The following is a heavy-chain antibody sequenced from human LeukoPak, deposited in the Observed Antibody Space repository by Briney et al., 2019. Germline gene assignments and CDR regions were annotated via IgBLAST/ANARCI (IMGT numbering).Heavy chain of an antibody. CDR2: IYYSGST. CDR1: GDSISSYY. J-gene: IGHJ6*03. D-gene: IGHD3-16*01. Sequence: PSESLSLTRTVSGDSISSYYSSCMPDPPGKGRECIGYIYYSGSTNYNPSLKSRVTISVDTSKNQFSLKLGSVTAADTAVYYCAGGGYYYYYYMDVWGKGTTVTVSS. CDR3: AGGGYYYYYYMDV. V-gene: IGHV4-59*08.